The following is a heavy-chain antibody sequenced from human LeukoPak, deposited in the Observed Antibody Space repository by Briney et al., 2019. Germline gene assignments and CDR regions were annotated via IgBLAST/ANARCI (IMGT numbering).Heavy chain of an antibody. D-gene: IGHD3-3*01. CDR1: GYTFTSYD. V-gene: IGHV1-8*03. Sequence: ASVKVSCKASGYTFTSYDINWVRQATGQELEWMGWMNSNRCNTGYAQKFQGRVTINRNTSISAASMELSSLRSEDTAVYYCARGEYDFWSGYRVDYWGQGTLVTVSS. J-gene: IGHJ4*02. CDR3: ARGEYDFWSGYRVDY. CDR2: MNSNRCNT.